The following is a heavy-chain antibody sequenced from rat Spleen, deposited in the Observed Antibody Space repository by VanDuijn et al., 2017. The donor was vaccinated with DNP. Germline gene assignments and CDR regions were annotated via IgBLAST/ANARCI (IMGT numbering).Heavy chain of an antibody. CDR1: RITFSDHN. CDR3: AKGPNYGVYSDYFDY. J-gene: IGHJ2*01. CDR2: ISSDGGIS. Sequence: EVQLVESGGGLVQPGRSLKLSCEVSRITFSDHNMAWVRQAPKKSLEWVATISSDGGISYYRDSVKGRFTISRDNAQNTLYLQMNSLRSENTAIYYCAKGPNYGVYSDYFDYWGQGVMVTVSS. V-gene: IGHV5S10*01. D-gene: IGHD1-11*01.